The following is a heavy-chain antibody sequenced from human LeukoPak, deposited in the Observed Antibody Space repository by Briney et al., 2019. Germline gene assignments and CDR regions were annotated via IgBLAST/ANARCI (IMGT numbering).Heavy chain of an antibody. V-gene: IGHV4-59*01. D-gene: IGHD6-13*01. CDR1: GGSISSYY. CDR3: ARSWESSSWQYYYYYYGMDV. Sequence: KPSETLSLTCTVSGGSISSYYWSWIRQPPGKGLEWIGYIYYSGSTNYNPSLKSRVTISVDTSKNQFSLKLSSVTAADTAVYYCARSWESSSWQYYYYYYGMDVWGQGTTVTVSS. CDR2: IYYSGST. J-gene: IGHJ6*02.